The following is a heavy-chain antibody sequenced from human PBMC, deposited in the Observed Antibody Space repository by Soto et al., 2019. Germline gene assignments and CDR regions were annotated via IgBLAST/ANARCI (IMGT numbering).Heavy chain of an antibody. V-gene: IGHV4-59*01. Sequence: PSETLSVTCIFSVGSINIFYWSWIRQPPGKGLEWIGYTYVSGSTNYNPSLKSRVTISADTSKNQFSLKLSSVTAADTAVHYCARGEASRFGLDYWGQGTLVTVSS. CDR2: TYVSGST. CDR1: VGSINIFY. J-gene: IGHJ4*02. CDR3: ARGEASRFGLDY. D-gene: IGHD3-16*01.